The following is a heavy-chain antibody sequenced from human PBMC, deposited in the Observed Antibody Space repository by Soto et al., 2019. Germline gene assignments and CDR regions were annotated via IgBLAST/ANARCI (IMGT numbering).Heavy chain of an antibody. CDR2: IWYDGSKE. CDR1: GFSFRTYG. D-gene: IGHD2-15*01. CDR3: AREQGGSYCSGGTCYPKGLGY. Sequence: QVQLVESGGGVVQPGRSLRLSCAASGFSFRTYGMHWVRQAPGKGLEWVAVIWYDGSKEYYADSVKGRFTISRDNSKNTLYLQMNSLKAEDTAVYYCAREQGGSYCSGGTCYPKGLGYWGQGTLVTVSS. J-gene: IGHJ4*02. V-gene: IGHV3-33*01.